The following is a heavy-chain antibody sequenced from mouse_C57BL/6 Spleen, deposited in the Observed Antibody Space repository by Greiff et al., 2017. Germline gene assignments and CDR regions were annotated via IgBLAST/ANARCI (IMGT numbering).Heavy chain of an antibody. CDR2: ISGGGGNT. CDR1: GFTFSSYT. Sequence: EVQRVESGGGLVKPGGSLKLSCAASGFTFSSYTMSWVRQTPEKRLEWVATISGGGGNTYYPDSVKGRFTISRDNAKNTLYLQMSSLRSEDTALYYCARQWNYYGSSYEDRLAMDYWGQGTSVTVSS. D-gene: IGHD1-1*01. CDR3: ARQWNYYGSSYEDRLAMDY. V-gene: IGHV5-9*01. J-gene: IGHJ4*01.